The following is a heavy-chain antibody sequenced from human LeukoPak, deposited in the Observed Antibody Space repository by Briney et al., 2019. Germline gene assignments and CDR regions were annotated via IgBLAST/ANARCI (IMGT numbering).Heavy chain of an antibody. CDR1: GFTFSSYA. J-gene: IGHJ4*02. D-gene: IGHD1-1*01. CDR3: AREPRGYLGFRAFDY. CDR2: ISYDGSNK. V-gene: IGHV3-30*04. Sequence: PGRSLRLSCAASGFTFSSYAMHWVRQAPGKGLEWVAVISYDGSNKYYADSVEGRFTISRDNSKNTLYLQMNSLRAEDTAVYYCAREPRGYLGFRAFDYWGQGTLVTVSS.